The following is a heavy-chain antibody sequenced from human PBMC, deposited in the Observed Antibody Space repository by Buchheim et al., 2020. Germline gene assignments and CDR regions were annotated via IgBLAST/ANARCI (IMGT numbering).Heavy chain of an antibody. V-gene: IGHV3-23*01. Sequence: EVQLLESGGGLVQPGGSLRLSCGASGFTFSNSAMNWVRQVPGKGLEWVSRISSSGGSTYYAASVKGRFTIPRDSSKNTLYLQMNSLRAEDTALYYCAKERTGEYFDYWGQGTL. D-gene: IGHD1-1*01. CDR2: ISSSGGST. CDR1: GFTFSNSA. CDR3: AKERTGEYFDY. J-gene: IGHJ4*02.